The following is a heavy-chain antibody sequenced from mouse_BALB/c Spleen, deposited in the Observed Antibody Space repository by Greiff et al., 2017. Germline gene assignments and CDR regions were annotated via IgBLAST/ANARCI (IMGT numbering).Heavy chain of an antibody. Sequence: VQLQQSGPELVKPGASVRISCKASGYTFTSYYIHWVKQRPGQGLEWIGWIYPGNVNTKYNEKFKGKATLTADKSSSTAYMQLSSLTSEDSAVYFCARSGYVYAMDYWGQGTSVTVSS. CDR1: GYTFTSYY. D-gene: IGHD3-1*01. V-gene: IGHV1S56*01. J-gene: IGHJ4*01. CDR3: ARSGYVYAMDY. CDR2: IYPGNVNT.